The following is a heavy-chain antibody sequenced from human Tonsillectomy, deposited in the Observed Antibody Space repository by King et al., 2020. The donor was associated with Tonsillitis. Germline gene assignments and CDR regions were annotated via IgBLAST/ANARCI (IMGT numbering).Heavy chain of an antibody. CDR3: ARASGWNEPPDY. CDR2: IYHSGNT. J-gene: IGHJ4*01. D-gene: IGHD1-1*01. Sequence: QLQESGPGLVKPLKTLSLTCTVSGGSISSGGYYWSWIRQHPGKGLEWIGYIYHSGNTYYNPSLESRVTISVDTSKDQFSLKLSSVTAADTAMYYCARASGWNEPPDYWGHGTLVTVSS. CDR1: GGSISSGGYY. V-gene: IGHV4-31*03.